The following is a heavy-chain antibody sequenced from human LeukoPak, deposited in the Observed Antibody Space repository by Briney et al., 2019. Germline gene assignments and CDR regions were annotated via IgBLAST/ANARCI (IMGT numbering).Heavy chain of an antibody. Sequence: GGSLRLSCAASGFTFNTYTMNWVRQAPGKGLEWVSYISGSSGIIDYADSVRGRFTISRDNAKNSLYLQMNSLRAEDTAVYYCARRSTYYESSGQVPFDYWGQGTLVTVSS. CDR3: ARRSTYYESSGQVPFDY. CDR2: ISGSSGII. J-gene: IGHJ4*02. D-gene: IGHD3-22*01. V-gene: IGHV3-48*01. CDR1: GFTFNTYT.